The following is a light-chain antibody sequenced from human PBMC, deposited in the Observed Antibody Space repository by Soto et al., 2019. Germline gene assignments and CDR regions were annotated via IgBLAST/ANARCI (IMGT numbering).Light chain of an antibody. CDR3: QQYNNWPPWT. V-gene: IGKV3-15*01. J-gene: IGKJ1*01. CDR1: QSVSSY. CDR2: DAS. Sequence: ESVLTRSPATLSLSPRERATLSCRASQSVSSYLAWYQQKPGQAPRLLIYDASNRATGIPARFSGSGSGTEFTLTISSLQSEDFAVYYCQQYNNWPPWTFGQGTKADIK.